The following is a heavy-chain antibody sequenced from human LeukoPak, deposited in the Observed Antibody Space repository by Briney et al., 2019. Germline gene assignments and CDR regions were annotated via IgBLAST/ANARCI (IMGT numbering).Heavy chain of an antibody. CDR3: ARESDVLRFLEWLQDYYYYGMDV. D-gene: IGHD3-3*01. J-gene: IGHJ6*02. Sequence: GGSLRLSCAASGFTFSSYSMNWVRQAPGKGLEWVSYISSSSSTIYYADSVKGRFTISRVNAKNSLYLQMNSLRAEDTAVYYCARESDVLRFLEWLQDYYYYGMDVWGQGTTVTVSS. V-gene: IGHV3-48*01. CDR1: GFTFSSYS. CDR2: ISSSSSTI.